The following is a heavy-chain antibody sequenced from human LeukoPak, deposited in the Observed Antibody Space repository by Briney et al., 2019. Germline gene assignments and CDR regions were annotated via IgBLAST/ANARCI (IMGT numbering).Heavy chain of an antibody. D-gene: IGHD2-2*02. J-gene: IGHJ4*02. Sequence: PGGSLRLSCAASGFTFSSYGMHWVRQAPGKGLEGGAFIQYDVGNKYYADSVKGRFTISRDNSKNTLYLQMNSLRVEHTALYSCAKDGEYCSSASCYIPDNWGQGTLVTVSS. CDR1: GFTFSSYG. V-gene: IGHV3-30*02. CDR2: IQYDVGNK. CDR3: AKDGEYCSSASCYIPDN.